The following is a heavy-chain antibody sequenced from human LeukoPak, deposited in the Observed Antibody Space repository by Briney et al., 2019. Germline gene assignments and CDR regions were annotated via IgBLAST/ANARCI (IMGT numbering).Heavy chain of an antibody. D-gene: IGHD4-17*01. CDR1: GGTFSSYA. Sequence: SVNVSCKASGGTFSSYAISWVRQAPGQGREWMGRILPILGIANYAQKFQGRVTITADKATSTAYMELSSLRSEDTAVYYCARPPIDYGDGPFDYWGQGTLVTVSS. CDR2: ILPILGIA. CDR3: ARPPIDYGDGPFDY. V-gene: IGHV1-69*04. J-gene: IGHJ4*02.